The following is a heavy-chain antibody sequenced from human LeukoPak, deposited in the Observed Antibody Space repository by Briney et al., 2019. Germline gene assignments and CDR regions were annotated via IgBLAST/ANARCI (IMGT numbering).Heavy chain of an antibody. V-gene: IGHV3-48*03. J-gene: IGHJ4*02. CDR1: GFTFSSYE. CDR2: ISSSGSTI. CDR3: ARERQGTEFDY. Sequence: GGSLRLSGAASGFTFSSYEMNWVRQAPGKGLEWVSYISSSGSTIYYADSVKGRFTISRDNAKNSLYLQMNSLRAEDTAVYYCARERQGTEFDYWGQGTLVTVSS. D-gene: IGHD1-7*01.